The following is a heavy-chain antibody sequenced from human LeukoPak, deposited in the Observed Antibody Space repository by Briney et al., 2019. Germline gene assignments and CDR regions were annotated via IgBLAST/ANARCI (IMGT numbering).Heavy chain of an antibody. D-gene: IGHD3-22*01. Sequence: PSETLSLTCAVYGGSFSGYYWSWIRQPPGKGLEWIGEINHSGSTNYNPSLKSRVTISVDTSKNQFSLKLSSVTAADTAVYYCARLLSGYNNYYYYYYMDVWGKGTTVTVSS. CDR3: ARLLSGYNNYYYYYYMDV. V-gene: IGHV4-34*01. CDR1: GGSFSGYY. CDR2: INHSGST. J-gene: IGHJ6*03.